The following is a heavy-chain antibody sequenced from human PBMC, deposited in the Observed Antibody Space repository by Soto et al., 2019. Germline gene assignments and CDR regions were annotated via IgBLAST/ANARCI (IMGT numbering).Heavy chain of an antibody. CDR1: GGSVSSGSYY. V-gene: IGHV4-61*01. D-gene: IGHD3-3*01. Sequence: QVLLQESGPGLVKPSETLSLTCTVSGGSVSSGSYYWSWIRQPPGKGLEWIGYIYYSGETNYNPSLKSQVTISVDTSKNQFSLKLSSVTAADTAVYYCARAIGYDDYFDYWGQGTLVTVSS. CDR3: ARAIGYDDYFDY. J-gene: IGHJ4*02. CDR2: IYYSGET.